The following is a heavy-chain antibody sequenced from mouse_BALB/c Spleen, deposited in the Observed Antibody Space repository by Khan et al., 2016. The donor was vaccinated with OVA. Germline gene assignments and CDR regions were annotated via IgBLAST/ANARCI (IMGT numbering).Heavy chain of an antibody. D-gene: IGHD2-1*01. J-gene: IGHJ4*01. Sequence: QVQLLQSGAELVKPGASVKLSCKASGFTFTSYWMHWVKLRPGQGFEWIGEINPSNGGTNYNEKFKRKATLTVDKSYSTAYMQLSSLTSADSAVYYFTIYGNYNYAMDYWGQGAAVTVSS. CDR3: TIYGNYNYAMDY. CDR1: GFTFTSYW. V-gene: IGHV1S81*02. CDR2: INPSNGGT.